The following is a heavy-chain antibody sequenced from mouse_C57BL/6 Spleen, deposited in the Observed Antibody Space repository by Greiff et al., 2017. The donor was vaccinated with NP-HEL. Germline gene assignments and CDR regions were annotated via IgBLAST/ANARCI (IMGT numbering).Heavy chain of an antibody. CDR3: ARGGGGYYFDY. V-gene: IGHV1-82*01. D-gene: IGHD1-1*02. CDR2: IYPGDGDT. CDR1: GYAFSSSW. Sequence: VQLQQSGPELVKPGASVKISCKASGYAFSSSWMNWVKQRPGKGLEWIGRIYPGDGDTNYNGKFKGKATLTADKSSSTAYMQLSSLTSEDSAVDFWARGGGGYYFDYWGQGTTLTVSS. J-gene: IGHJ2*01.